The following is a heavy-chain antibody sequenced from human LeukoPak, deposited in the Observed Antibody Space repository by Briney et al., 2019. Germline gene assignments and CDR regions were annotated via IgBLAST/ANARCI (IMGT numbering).Heavy chain of an antibody. Sequence: ASVKVSCKASGYTFTGYYMHWVRQAPGQGLEWMGWINPNSGGTNYAQKFQGRVTMTRDTSISTAYMELSRLRSDDTAVYYCARDRFVGVVPVGGLDPWGQGTLVTVSS. CDR2: INPNSGGT. CDR3: ARDRFVGVVPVGGLDP. D-gene: IGHD2-2*01. V-gene: IGHV1-2*02. J-gene: IGHJ5*02. CDR1: GYTFTGYY.